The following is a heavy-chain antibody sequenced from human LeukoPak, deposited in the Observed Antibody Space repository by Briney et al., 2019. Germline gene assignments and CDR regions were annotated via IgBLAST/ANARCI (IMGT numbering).Heavy chain of an antibody. D-gene: IGHD3-10*01. CDR3: ARVGDHGGSGSYFPGY. J-gene: IGHJ4*02. V-gene: IGHV1-2*02. CDR2: INPNSGGT. CDR1: GYTFTGYY. Sequence: GASVKVSCKASGYTFTGYYMHWVRQAPGQGLEWMGWINPNSGGTNYAQKFQGRVTMTRDTSISTAYMELSRLRSDDTAVYYCARVGDHGGSGSYFPGYWGQGTLVTVSS.